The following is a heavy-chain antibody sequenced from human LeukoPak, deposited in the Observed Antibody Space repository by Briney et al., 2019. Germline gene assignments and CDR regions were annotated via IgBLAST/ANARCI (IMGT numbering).Heavy chain of an antibody. CDR3: AILEGGY. Sequence: GGSLRLSCAASAFTFSSYAMSWVRQAPGKGLEWVSGISGNGGSTNYADFVKGRFTISRDNSKNTLYLQMNSLRAEDTAVYYCAILEGGYWGQGTLVTVS. V-gene: IGHV3-23*01. D-gene: IGHD3-16*01. CDR1: AFTFSSYA. CDR2: ISGNGGST. J-gene: IGHJ4*02.